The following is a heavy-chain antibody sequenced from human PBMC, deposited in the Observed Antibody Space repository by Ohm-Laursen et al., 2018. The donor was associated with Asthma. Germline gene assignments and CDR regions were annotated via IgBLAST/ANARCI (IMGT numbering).Heavy chain of an antibody. CDR1: GFTFSSYA. D-gene: IGHD4-23*01. CDR3: ATYGGNSEDYYFDY. CDR2: ISGSGGST. J-gene: IGHJ4*02. Sequence: LSLTCAASGFTFSSYAMSWVRQAPGKGLEWVSAISGSGGSTYYADSVKGRFTISRDNSKNTLYLQMNSLRAEDTAVYYCATYGGNSEDYYFDYWGQGTLVTVSS. V-gene: IGHV3-23*01.